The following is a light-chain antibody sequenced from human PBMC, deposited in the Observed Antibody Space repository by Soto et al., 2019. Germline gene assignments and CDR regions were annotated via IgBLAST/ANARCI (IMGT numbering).Light chain of an antibody. Sequence: QSALTQPRSVSGSPGQSVTISCTGTSSDIGAYNFVSWYQHHPGKAPKLMTYDVNKRPSGVPDRFSGSKSGNTASLTISGLQAEDEADYYCCSYAGTSTSYVFGTGTKVTVL. CDR3: CSYAGTSTSYV. V-gene: IGLV2-11*01. J-gene: IGLJ1*01. CDR1: SSDIGAYNF. CDR2: DVN.